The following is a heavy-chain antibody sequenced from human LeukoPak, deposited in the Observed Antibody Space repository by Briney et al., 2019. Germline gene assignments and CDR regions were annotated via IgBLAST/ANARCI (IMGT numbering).Heavy chain of an antibody. Sequence: ASVKVSCKASGYTFXSXGXXXXRXXXXXGLEWMGWISAYNGNTNYAQKLQGRVTMTTDTSTSTAYMELRSLRSDDTAVYYCAIHSSGCYWGQGTLVTVSS. D-gene: IGHD6-19*01. V-gene: IGHV1-18*01. CDR1: GYTFXSXG. CDR3: AIHSSGCY. J-gene: IGHJ4*02. CDR2: ISAYNGNT.